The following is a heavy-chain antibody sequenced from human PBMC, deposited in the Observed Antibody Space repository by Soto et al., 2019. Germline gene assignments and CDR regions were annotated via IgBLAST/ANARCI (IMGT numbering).Heavy chain of an antibody. V-gene: IGHV1-18*04. CDR3: ARDKRGRATDV. J-gene: IGHJ6*02. D-gene: IGHD1-26*01. CDR2: ISGYNDNT. Sequence: AQLVQSGAEVKKHGASVQVTCKASGYTFTIYGMNWVRQAHGQGLEWMGWISGYNDNTTYAQRFQGLVTLTKDTSTSTAYMELRSLSSDDTAVYYCARDKRGRATDVCGQGTAVTVSS. CDR1: GYTFTIYG.